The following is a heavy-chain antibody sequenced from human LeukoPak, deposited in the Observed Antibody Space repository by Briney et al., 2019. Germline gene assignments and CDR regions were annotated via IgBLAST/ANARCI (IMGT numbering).Heavy chain of an antibody. CDR1: GFTFSSYA. J-gene: IGHJ4*02. CDR2: ISGSGGST. D-gene: IGHD4-23*01. CDR3: AKSPTVVRGSPYYFDY. V-gene: IGHV3-23*01. Sequence: PGGSLRLSCAASGFTFSSYAMSWVRQAPGKGLEWVSAISGSGGSTYYADSVKGRFTISRDNSKNTLYLQMNSLRAEDTAVYYCAKSPTVVRGSPYYFDYWGQGTLVTVSS.